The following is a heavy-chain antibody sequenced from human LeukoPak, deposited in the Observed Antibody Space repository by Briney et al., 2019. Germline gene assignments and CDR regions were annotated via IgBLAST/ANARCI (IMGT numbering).Heavy chain of an antibody. V-gene: IGHV3-30-3*01. D-gene: IGHD3-22*01. CDR3: VRSVDSSGYYPYYFDY. J-gene: IGHJ4*02. CDR1: GFTFGSYA. CDR2: ISYDGSNK. Sequence: GGSLRLSCAASGFTFGSYAMHWVRQAPGKGLEWVAVISYDGSNKYYADSVKGRFTISRDNSKNTLYLQMNSLRAEDTAVYYCVRSVDSSGYYPYYFDYWGQGTLVTVSS.